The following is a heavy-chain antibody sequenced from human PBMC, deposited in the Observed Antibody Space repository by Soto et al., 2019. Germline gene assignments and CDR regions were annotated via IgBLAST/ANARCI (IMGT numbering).Heavy chain of an antibody. CDR2: IYHSGST. CDR3: AKEGSKDYYYYYAMDV. J-gene: IGHJ6*02. Sequence: PSETLSLTCAVSGGSISSGGYSWSWIRQPPGKGLEWIGYIYHSGSTYYNPSLKSRVTISVDRSKNQFSLKLSSVTAADTAVYYCAKEGSKDYYYYYAMDVWGQGTTVTVSS. V-gene: IGHV4-30-2*01. CDR1: GGSISSGGYS.